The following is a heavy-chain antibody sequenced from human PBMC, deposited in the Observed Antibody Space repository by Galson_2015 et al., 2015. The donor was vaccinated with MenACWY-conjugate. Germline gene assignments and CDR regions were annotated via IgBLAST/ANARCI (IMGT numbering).Heavy chain of an antibody. CDR2: IGGSDDNT. CDR1: GFTLSSSA. V-gene: IGHV3-23*01. Sequence: SLRLSCAASGFTLSSSAMHWVRQAPGKGLEWVSTIGGSDDNTYYPDSVRGRFTISRDTSKSTLDPQMNSLRAEDTAVYYCVKGWFAMDVWGQGTTVTVSS. D-gene: IGHD3-10*01. CDR3: VKGWFAMDV. J-gene: IGHJ6*02.